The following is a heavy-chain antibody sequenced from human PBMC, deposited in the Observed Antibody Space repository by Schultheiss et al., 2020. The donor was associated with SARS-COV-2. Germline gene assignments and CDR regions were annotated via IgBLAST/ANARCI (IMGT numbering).Heavy chain of an antibody. CDR2: TYYRSKWYN. CDR1: GDSVSSNSAA. D-gene: IGHD3-3*01. J-gene: IGHJ4*02. V-gene: IGHV6-1*01. CDR3: ARELRFLEWLLSPTPTPRRVFDY. Sequence: SQTLSLTCAISGDSVSSNSAAWNWIRQSPSRGLEWLGRTYYRSKWYNDYAVSVKSRITINPDTSKNQFSLQLNSVTPEDTAVYYCARELRFLEWLLSPTPTPRRVFDYWGQGTLVTVS.